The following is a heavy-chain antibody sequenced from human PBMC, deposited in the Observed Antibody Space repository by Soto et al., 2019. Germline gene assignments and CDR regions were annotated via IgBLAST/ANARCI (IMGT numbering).Heavy chain of an antibody. Sequence: ASVKVSCKASGDTFSSYAISWVRQAPGQGLEWMGRIIPSGGTTSYAQKFQGRVTMTRDTSTSTVYMELSSLRSEDTAVYYCAVYDSSGYYYSRLDYWGQGTLVTVSS. J-gene: IGHJ4*02. CDR1: GDTFSSYA. V-gene: IGHV1-46*01. CDR3: AVYDSSGYYYSRLDY. CDR2: IIPSGGTT. D-gene: IGHD3-22*01.